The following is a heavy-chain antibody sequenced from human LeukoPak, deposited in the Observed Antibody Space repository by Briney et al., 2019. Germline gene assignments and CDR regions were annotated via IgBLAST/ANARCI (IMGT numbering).Heavy chain of an antibody. J-gene: IGHJ3*02. Sequence: SVKVSCKASGGTLSSYTISWVRHAPGQGLECMGKIISIFGTANYAQKFHGRVTITTDESTSTAYMELSSLRSEDTAVYYCAGDYDILTGYYHDAFDIWGQGTMVTVSS. CDR1: GGTLSSYT. CDR3: AGDYDILTGYYHDAFDI. CDR2: IISIFGTA. V-gene: IGHV1-69*05. D-gene: IGHD3-9*01.